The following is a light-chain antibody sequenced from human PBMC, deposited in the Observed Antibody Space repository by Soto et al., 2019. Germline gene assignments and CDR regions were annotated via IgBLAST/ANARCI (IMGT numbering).Light chain of an antibody. Sequence: DIVMTQSPDSLAVSLGERATINCKSSQSVLFSSNKKNYLAWYQQKSGQPPKLLIYWASTRESGVPDRFSGSGSGTDFTLTISSLQAEDVAVYYCQQYYETPQTFGQGNKVEIK. CDR3: QQYYETPQT. V-gene: IGKV4-1*01. CDR2: WAS. J-gene: IGKJ1*01. CDR1: QSVLFSSNKKNY.